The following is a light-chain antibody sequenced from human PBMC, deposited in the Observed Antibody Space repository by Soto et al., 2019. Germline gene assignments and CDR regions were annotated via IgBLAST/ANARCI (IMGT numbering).Light chain of an antibody. J-gene: IGLJ3*02. CDR3: SSYTSSSTWV. CDR1: NSDVGGYDY. V-gene: IGLV2-14*01. CDR2: EVS. Sequence: QSALTQPPSASGSPGQSVTISCTGTNSDVGGYDYVSWYQQHPGKAPKLMIYEVSNRPSGVSNRFSGSKSGNTASLTISGLQAEDEADYYCSSYTSSSTWVFGGGTKLTVL.